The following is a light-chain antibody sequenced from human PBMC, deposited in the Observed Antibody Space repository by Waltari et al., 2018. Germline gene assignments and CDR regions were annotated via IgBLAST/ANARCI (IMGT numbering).Light chain of an antibody. CDR1: QSLLHSTGYTY. CDR2: LGS. Sequence: DIVMTQSPLSLPVTPGEPASISCRSSQSLLHSTGYTYLHWYLQRQGQSPHLLIYLGSNRASGVPDRFSGSGSGTDFTLKISRVEAEDVGVYYCMQALQTVTFGQGTRLEIK. J-gene: IGKJ5*01. CDR3: MQALQTVT. V-gene: IGKV2-28*01.